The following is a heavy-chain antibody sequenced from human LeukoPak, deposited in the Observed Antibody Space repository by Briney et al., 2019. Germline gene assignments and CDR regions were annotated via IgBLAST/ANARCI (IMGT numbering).Heavy chain of an antibody. V-gene: IGHV1-69*05. J-gene: IGHJ4*02. D-gene: IGHD3-22*01. CDR2: IIPIFGTA. Sequence: ASVKVSCKASGGTFSSYAISWVRQAPGQGLEWMGRIIPIFGTANYAQKFQRRVTITTDESTSTAYMELSSLRSKDTAVYYCARARYYYDSSGYGLDYWGQGTLVTVSS. CDR3: ARARYYYDSSGYGLDY. CDR1: GGTFSSYA.